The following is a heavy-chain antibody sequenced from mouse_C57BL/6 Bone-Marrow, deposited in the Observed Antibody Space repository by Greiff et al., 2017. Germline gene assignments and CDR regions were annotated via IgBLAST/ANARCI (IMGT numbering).Heavy chain of an antibody. V-gene: IGHV1-82*01. CDR1: GYAFSSSW. J-gene: IGHJ2*01. CDR2: IYPGDGDT. Sequence: VKLMESGPELVKPGASVKISCKASGYAFSSSWMNWVKQRPGQGLEWIGRIYPGDGDTNYNGKFKGKATLTADKSSSTAYMQLSSLTSEDSAVCFCASRSPYFDYWGQGTTLTVSS. CDR3: ASRSPYFDY.